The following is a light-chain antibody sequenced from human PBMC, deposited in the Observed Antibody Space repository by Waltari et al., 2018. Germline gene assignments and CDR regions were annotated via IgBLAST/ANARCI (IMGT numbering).Light chain of an antibody. V-gene: IGLV2-14*01. CDR3: SSFTTSTTGI. Sequence: SALTQPDSVSGSPGQSITISCSGIISDSGAYESVSWYQQNPGKAPKVIIYDVTSRPSGVSNRFSGSKSGSSASLTISGLQPEDEADYYCSSFTTSTTGIFGGGTRLTVL. J-gene: IGLJ2*01. CDR2: DVT. CDR1: ISDSGAYES.